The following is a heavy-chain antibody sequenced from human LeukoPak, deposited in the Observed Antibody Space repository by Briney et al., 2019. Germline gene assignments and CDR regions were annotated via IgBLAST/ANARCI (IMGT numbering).Heavy chain of an antibody. CDR2: ILGSGSTS. CDR3: AEDREPDNRWNFDY. CDR1: GFSFSGYT. V-gene: IGHV3-23*01. Sequence: GGSLRLSCAASGFSFSGYTMSWVRQAPAKGLEWVSSILGSGSTSYYADSVKGRFTISRDKSKNTLYLQMNSLRAEDTAVYYCAEDREPDNRWNFDYWGQGTLVTVSS. J-gene: IGHJ4*02. D-gene: IGHD1-1*01.